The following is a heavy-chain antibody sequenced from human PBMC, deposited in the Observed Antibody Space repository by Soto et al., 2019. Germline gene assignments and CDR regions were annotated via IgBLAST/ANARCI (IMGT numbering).Heavy chain of an antibody. CDR3: ARDSSGWEGFDY. Sequence: GGSLRLSCAASGFTVSSNYMSWVHQAPGKGLEWVSVIYSGGSTYYADSVKGRFTISRDNSKNTLYLQMNSLRAEDTAVYYCARDSSGWEGFDYWGQGTLVTVSS. J-gene: IGHJ4*02. V-gene: IGHV3-66*01. CDR2: IYSGGST. CDR1: GFTVSSNY. D-gene: IGHD6-19*01.